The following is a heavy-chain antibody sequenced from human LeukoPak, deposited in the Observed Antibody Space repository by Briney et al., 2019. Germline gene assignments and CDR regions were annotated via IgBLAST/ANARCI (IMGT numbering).Heavy chain of an antibody. CDR1: GGSISSYY. CDR2: IYYSGGT. Sequence: KPSETLSLTCTVSGGSISSYYWSWIRQPPGKGLEWIGYIYYSGGTNYNPSLKSRVTISVDTSKNQFSLKLSSVTAADTAVYYCARDSVPLIDTYYYGSGSQGAFDIWGQGTMVTVSS. D-gene: IGHD3-10*01. CDR3: ARDSVPLIDTYYYGSGSQGAFDI. V-gene: IGHV4-59*01. J-gene: IGHJ3*02.